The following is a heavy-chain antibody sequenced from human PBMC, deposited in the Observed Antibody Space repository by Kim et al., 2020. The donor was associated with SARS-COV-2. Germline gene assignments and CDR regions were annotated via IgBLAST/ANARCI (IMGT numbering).Heavy chain of an antibody. Sequence: YSNPSLKSRVTISVDTSKNQFSLKLSSVTAADTAVYYCASQPSGSFSFDYWGQGTLVTVSS. V-gene: IGHV4-39*01. D-gene: IGHD1-26*01. J-gene: IGHJ4*02. CDR3: ASQPSGSFSFDY.